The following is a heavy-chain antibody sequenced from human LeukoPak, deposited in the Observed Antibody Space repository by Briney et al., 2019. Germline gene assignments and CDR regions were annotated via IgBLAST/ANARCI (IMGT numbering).Heavy chain of an antibody. D-gene: IGHD3-10*01. CDR1: GGSISSYY. J-gene: IGHJ4*02. CDR2: IYYSGST. V-gene: IGHV4-59*01. Sequence: PSETLSLTCTVSGGSISSYYWSWIRQPPGKGLEWIGYIYYSGSTSYNPSLESRVTISVDTSKNQFSLKLSSVTAADTAAYYCARGSLWVNFDYWGQGTLVTVSS. CDR3: ARGSLWVNFDY.